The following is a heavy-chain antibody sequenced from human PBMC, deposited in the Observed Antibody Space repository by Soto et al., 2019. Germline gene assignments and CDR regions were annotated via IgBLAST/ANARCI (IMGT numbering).Heavy chain of an antibody. CDR3: AKDVCSSSWYALFAY. V-gene: IGHV3-23*01. CDR1: GLTCSNHA. Sequence: WVSQRLSNAAAGLTCSNHAMSRVRQTPGKGLEWVSAISGSGGSTYYADSVKGRFTISRDNSKNTLYLQMNSLRAEDTAVYYCAKDVCSSSWYALFAYRRQGTLVTVFS. J-gene: IGHJ4*02. D-gene: IGHD6-13*01. CDR2: ISGSGGST.